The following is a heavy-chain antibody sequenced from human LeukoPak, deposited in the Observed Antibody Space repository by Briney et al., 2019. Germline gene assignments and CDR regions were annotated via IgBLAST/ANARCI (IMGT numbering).Heavy chain of an antibody. Sequence: PSETLSLTCTVSGGSISSSSHYWGWIRQPPGKGLEWIGSMYYRGSTYHNPSLKSRVTISVDTSKNQFSLKLSSVTAADTAVYYCARSRDGYNNFDYWGQGTLVTVSS. CDR2: MYYRGST. CDR3: ARSRDGYNNFDY. J-gene: IGHJ4*02. V-gene: IGHV4-39*07. D-gene: IGHD5-24*01. CDR1: GGSISSSSHY.